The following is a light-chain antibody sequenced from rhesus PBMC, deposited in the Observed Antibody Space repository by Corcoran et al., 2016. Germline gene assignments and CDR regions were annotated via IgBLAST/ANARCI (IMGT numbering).Light chain of an antibody. V-gene: IGLV2-38*01. CDR2: DVN. Sequence: QSALTQPPSVFESLGQSVTSSCTGTSSDIGYYNGVSWYQQHSGTAPRLLIYDVNKRPSGVSDRFSGSKSGNTASLTISGLRAEDESYYYCCSYSTVSTYIFGSGTRFTVL. CDR1: SSDIGYYNG. CDR3: CSYSTVSTYI. J-gene: IGLJ1*01.